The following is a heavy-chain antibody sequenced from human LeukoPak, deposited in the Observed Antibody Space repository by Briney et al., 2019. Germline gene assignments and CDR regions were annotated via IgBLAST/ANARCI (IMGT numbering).Heavy chain of an antibody. CDR2: INHSGST. CDR1: GGSFSGYY. CDR3: AREVAGRYFDL. Sequence: SETLSLTCAVYGGSFSGYYWSWIRQPPGKGLEWIGEINHSGSTNYNPSLKSRVTISVDTSRKQFSLKLSSVTAADTAVYFCAREVAGRYFDLWGRGTLVTVSS. V-gene: IGHV4-34*01. J-gene: IGHJ2*01. D-gene: IGHD2-15*01.